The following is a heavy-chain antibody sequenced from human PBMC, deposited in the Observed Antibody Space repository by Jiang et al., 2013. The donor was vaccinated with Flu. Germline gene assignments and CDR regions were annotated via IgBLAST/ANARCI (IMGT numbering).Heavy chain of an antibody. Sequence: INAGNGNTRYSQNFQGRVTITRDTSASTVYMDLSSLRSEDTAVYYCARDAPGATKYFDHWGRGTLITVSS. V-gene: IGHV1-3*01. D-gene: IGHD1-1*01. CDR2: INAGNGNT. J-gene: IGHJ4*02. CDR3: ARDAPGATKYFDH.